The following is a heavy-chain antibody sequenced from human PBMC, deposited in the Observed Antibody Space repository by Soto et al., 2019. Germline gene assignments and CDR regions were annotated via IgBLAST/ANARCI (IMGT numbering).Heavy chain of an antibody. J-gene: IGHJ6*02. Sequence: SVKVSCKASGGTFSSYAISWVRQAPGQGLEWMGGIIPIFGTANYAQNFQGRVTITADESTSTAYMELSSLRSEDTAVYYCARNYCSGGRCYYYYGMEVWGQGTTVTVSS. CDR2: IIPIFGTA. D-gene: IGHD2-15*01. V-gene: IGHV1-69*13. CDR1: GGTFSSYA. CDR3: ARNYCSGGRCYYYYGMEV.